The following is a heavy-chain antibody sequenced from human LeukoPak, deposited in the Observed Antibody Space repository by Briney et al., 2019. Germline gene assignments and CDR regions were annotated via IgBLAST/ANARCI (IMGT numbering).Heavy chain of an antibody. V-gene: IGHV3-11*01. CDR3: ARGTYYSGSGPGNWFDP. J-gene: IGHJ5*02. Sequence: GGSLRLSCTASGFSVSDYYMNSIRQSPGKGLEWVSHITRKDAIEYADSVRGRFTISRDNANNLLYLQMDSLRPEDTAVYYCARGTYYSGSGPGNWFDPWGHGTLVTVSS. CDR2: ITRKDAI. D-gene: IGHD3-10*01. CDR1: GFSVSDYY.